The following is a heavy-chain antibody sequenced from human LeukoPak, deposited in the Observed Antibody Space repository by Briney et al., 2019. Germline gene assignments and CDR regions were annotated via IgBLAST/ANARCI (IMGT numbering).Heavy chain of an antibody. CDR1: GFIFSSYW. D-gene: IGHD4-23*01. CDR2: INTDGSTT. V-gene: IGHV3-74*01. CDR3: ATGNGGHIDY. J-gene: IGHJ4*02. Sequence: PGGSLRLSCAASGFIFSSYWMHWVRHAPGKGVVWVSRINTDGSTTTYAASVKARFTISRDNAKNTLYLQMNSLRAEDTAVYYCATGNGGHIDYWGQGTLVTVSS.